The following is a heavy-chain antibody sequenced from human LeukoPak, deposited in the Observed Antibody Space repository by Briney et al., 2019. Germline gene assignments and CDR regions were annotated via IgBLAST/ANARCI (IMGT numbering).Heavy chain of an antibody. V-gene: IGHV4-59*01. CDR1: GGSISSYY. CDR3: ARDRHFFDTSLGY. J-gene: IGHJ4*02. CDR2: IYDSGST. Sequence: PSETLSLTCTVSGGSISSYYWSWIRQPPGKGLEWIGYIYDSGSTKYNPSLKSRVTISIDTSKNQFSLKLSSVTAADTAVYYCARDRHFFDTSLGYWGQGTLVTVSS. D-gene: IGHD3-22*01.